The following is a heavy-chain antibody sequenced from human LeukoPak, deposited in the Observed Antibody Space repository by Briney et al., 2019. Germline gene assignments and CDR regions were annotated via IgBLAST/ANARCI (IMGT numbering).Heavy chain of an antibody. D-gene: IGHD3-3*01. CDR3: ARGKDSYDFWSGENWFDP. CDR2: MNPNSGNT. CDR1: GYTFTSYD. Sequence: ASVKVSCKASGYTFTSYDINWVRQATGQGLEWMGWMNPNSGNTGYAQKFQGRVTMTRNISISTAYMELSSLRSEDTAVHYCARGKDSYDFWSGENWFDPWGQGTLVTVSS. J-gene: IGHJ5*02. V-gene: IGHV1-8*01.